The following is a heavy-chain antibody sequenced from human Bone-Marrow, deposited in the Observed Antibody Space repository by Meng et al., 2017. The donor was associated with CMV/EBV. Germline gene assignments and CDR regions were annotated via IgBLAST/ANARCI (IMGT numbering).Heavy chain of an antibody. CDR2: IIPIFGTA. Sequence: QVQLVQSGAEVKKPGSSVKVSCKASGGTFSSYAISWVRQAPGQGLEWMGGIIPIFGTANYAQKFQGRVTITADESTSTAYMELSSLRSEDTAVYYCARVRYYDYVWGSYRYLWFDTWGQGTLVTVAS. CDR1: GGTFSSYA. J-gene: IGHJ5*02. CDR3: ARVRYYDYVWGSYRYLWFDT. D-gene: IGHD3-16*02. V-gene: IGHV1-69*12.